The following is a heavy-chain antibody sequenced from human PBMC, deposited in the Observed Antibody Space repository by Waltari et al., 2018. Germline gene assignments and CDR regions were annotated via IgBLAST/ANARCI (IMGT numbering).Heavy chain of an antibody. Sequence: EEQLVESGGGLVQPGGSLRLSWVASGFIFGDHWMDWVRPAPGKELEWVAKIKKDGTEDMYVDSVKGRFTISKDNTKNSVFLQMNSLRAEDTAVYYCARDHWYSLDVWGQGTLVTVSS. V-gene: IGHV3-7*01. CDR1: GFIFGDHW. CDR2: IKKDGTED. J-gene: IGHJ4*02. CDR3: ARDHWYSLDV. D-gene: IGHD2-21*02.